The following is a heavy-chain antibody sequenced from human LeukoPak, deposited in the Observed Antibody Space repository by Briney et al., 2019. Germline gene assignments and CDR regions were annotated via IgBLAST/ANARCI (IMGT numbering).Heavy chain of an antibody. CDR2: IYHSGST. V-gene: IGHV4-38-2*02. Sequence: SETLSLTCTVSGYSINSGYYWGWIRQPPGKGLEWIGSIYHSGSTYYNPSLKSRVTISVDTSKNQFSLKLSSVTAADTAVYYCARHLYGDYARKFDYWGQGTLVTVSS. D-gene: IGHD4-17*01. J-gene: IGHJ4*02. CDR3: ARHLYGDYARKFDY. CDR1: GYSINSGYY.